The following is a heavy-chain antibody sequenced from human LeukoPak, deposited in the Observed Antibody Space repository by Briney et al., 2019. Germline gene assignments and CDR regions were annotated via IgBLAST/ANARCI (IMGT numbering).Heavy chain of an antibody. V-gene: IGHV3-66*01. CDR3: ARVGMVVAYDY. CDR1: GFTVSSNY. J-gene: IGHJ4*02. CDR2: IYSGGST. Sequence: GGSLRLSCAASGFTVSSNYMSWVRQAPGEGLEWVSVIYSGGSTYYADSVKGRFTISRDNSKNTLYLQMNSLRAEDTAVYYCARVGMVVAYDYWGQGTLVTVSS. D-gene: IGHD3-22*01.